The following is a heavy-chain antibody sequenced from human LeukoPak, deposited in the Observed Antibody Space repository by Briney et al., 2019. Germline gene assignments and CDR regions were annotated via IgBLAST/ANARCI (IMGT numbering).Heavy chain of an antibody. CDR3: ARAYDSSGFPLFDY. D-gene: IGHD3-22*01. CDR2: IYYSGST. J-gene: IGHJ4*02. Sequence: SETLSLTCTVSGGSISSGDYYWGWVRQPPGTGREWVGYIYYSGSTYDNPSLKSRVSISVDTSKNQFSLKLSSVTAADTAVYYCARAYDSSGFPLFDYWGQGALVTVSS. V-gene: IGHV4-30-4*01. CDR1: GGSISSGDYY.